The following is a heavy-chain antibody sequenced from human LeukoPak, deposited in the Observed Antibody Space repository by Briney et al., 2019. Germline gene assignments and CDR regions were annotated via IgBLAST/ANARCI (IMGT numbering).Heavy chain of an antibody. D-gene: IGHD3-10*01. V-gene: IGHV4-34*01. Sequence: SETLSLTCAVYGGSFSGYYWSWIRQPPGKGLEWIGEINHSGSTNYNPSLKSRVTISVDTSKNQFSLKLTSVTAADTAVYYCAKSNGYGLVDIWGQGTMVTVSS. CDR2: INHSGST. CDR1: GGSFSGYY. J-gene: IGHJ3*02. CDR3: AKSNGYGLVDI.